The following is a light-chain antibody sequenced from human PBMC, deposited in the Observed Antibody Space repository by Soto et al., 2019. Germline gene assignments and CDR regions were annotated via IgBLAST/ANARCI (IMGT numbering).Light chain of an antibody. V-gene: IGLV2-23*02. CDR2: EVF. CDR1: SSDVGSYNL. J-gene: IGLJ2*01. Sequence: QSVLTQPASVSGSPGQSITISCTGPSSDVGSYNLVSWYQQYPGKAPKLIIFEVFKRPSGVSHRFSGSKSGNTASLTISGLQAEDEANYYCCSYAGRATYVFGGGTEVTVL. CDR3: CSYAGRATYV.